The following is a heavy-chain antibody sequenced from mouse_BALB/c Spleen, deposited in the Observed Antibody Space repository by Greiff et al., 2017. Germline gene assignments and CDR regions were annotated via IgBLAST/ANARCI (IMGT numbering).Heavy chain of an antibody. CDR1: GFSLTSYG. V-gene: IGHV2-9*02. CDR2: IWAGGST. Sequence: QVQLKESGPGLVAPSQSLSITCTVSGFSLTSYGVHWVRQPPGKGLEWLGVIWAGGSTNYNSALMSRLSISKDNSKSQVFLKMNSLQTDDTDMYYCARDGSSYPPAMDYWGQGTSVTVSS. J-gene: IGHJ4*01. D-gene: IGHD1-1*01. CDR3: ARDGSSYPPAMDY.